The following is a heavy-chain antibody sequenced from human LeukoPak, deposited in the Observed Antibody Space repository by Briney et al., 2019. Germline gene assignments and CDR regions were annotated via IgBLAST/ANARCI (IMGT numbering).Heavy chain of an antibody. Sequence: GGSLRLSCAASGFTFSTSWLHWVRQAPGKGLVWVSRINSDGSSTTYADSVKGRFTISRDNPKNTMYLQMNSLRAEDTAVYYCVRDHYYSMDVWGQGTTVTVS. CDR3: VRDHYYSMDV. CDR1: GFTFSTSW. V-gene: IGHV3-74*03. J-gene: IGHJ6*02. CDR2: INSDGSST.